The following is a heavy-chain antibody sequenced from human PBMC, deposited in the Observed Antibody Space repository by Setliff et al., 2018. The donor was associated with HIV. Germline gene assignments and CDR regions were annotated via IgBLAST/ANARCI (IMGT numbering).Heavy chain of an antibody. V-gene: IGHV1-69*05. J-gene: IGHJ3*02. CDR3: ARGHSYGYGYSGSYGPFDI. D-gene: IGHD1-26*01. CDR1: GGTFSSYA. Sequence: SVKVSCKASGGTFSSYAINWVRQAPGQGLQWMGGIIPMFGTLNFAQKFQGRVTISTDDSTSTAYMELNSLRSEDTAVYYCARGHSYGYGYSGSYGPFDIWGQGTMVTVSS. CDR2: IIPMFGTL.